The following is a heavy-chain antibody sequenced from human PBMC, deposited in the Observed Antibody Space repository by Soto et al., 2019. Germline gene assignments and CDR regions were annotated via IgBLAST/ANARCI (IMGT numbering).Heavy chain of an antibody. Sequence: ASVKVSCKASGGTFSSYAISWVRQAPEQGLEWMGGIIPIFGTANYAQKFQGRVTITADESTSTAYMELSSLRSEDTAVYYCASLEMATIVDWYFDLWGRGTLVTAPQ. CDR2: IIPIFGTA. V-gene: IGHV1-69*13. J-gene: IGHJ2*01. CDR1: GGTFSSYA. D-gene: IGHD5-12*01. CDR3: ASLEMATIVDWYFDL.